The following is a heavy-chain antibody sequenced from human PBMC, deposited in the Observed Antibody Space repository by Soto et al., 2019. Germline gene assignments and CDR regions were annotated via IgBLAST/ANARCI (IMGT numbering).Heavy chain of an antibody. CDR2: VHYSGNT. J-gene: IGHJ4*02. CDR1: GGSVSSNSQY. CDR3: TSSTGEIRIVDY. V-gene: IGHV4-39*01. Sequence: QLQLQESGPGLVKPSETLSLTCNVSGGSVSSNSQYWGWIRQPPGKGLEWIGNVHYSGNTYYNPSLRSRVTLSVDTSKDQFSLRLTSVTAADTALYYCTSSTGEIRIVDYCGQGTLVTVSS. D-gene: IGHD1-26*01.